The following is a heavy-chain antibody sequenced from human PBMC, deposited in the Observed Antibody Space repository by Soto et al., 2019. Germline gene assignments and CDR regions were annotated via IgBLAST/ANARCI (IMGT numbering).Heavy chain of an antibody. CDR3: ARVPHYYDSSGTEYYFDY. D-gene: IGHD3-22*01. CDR2: INPSGGST. CDR1: GYTFTSYY. V-gene: IGHV1-46*01. J-gene: IGHJ4*02. Sequence: QVQLVQSGAEVKKPGASVKVSCKASGYTFTSYYMHWVRQAPGQGLEWMGIINPSGGSTSYAQKFQGSVTMTRDTSTSTVYMELSSLRSEDTAVYYCARVPHYYDSSGTEYYFDYWGQGTLVTVSS.